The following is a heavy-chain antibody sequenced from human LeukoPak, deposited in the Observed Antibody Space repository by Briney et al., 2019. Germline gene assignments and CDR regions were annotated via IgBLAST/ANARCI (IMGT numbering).Heavy chain of an antibody. Sequence: SVTVSCKASGGTFSSYAISWVRQAPGQGLEWMGGIIPIFGTANYAQKFQGRVTITADESTSTAYMELSSLRSEDTAVYYCARMTVDYYDSSGYLDYWGQGTLVTVSS. CDR2: IIPIFGTA. CDR1: GGTFSSYA. J-gene: IGHJ4*02. D-gene: IGHD3-22*01. CDR3: ARMTVDYYDSSGYLDY. V-gene: IGHV1-69*13.